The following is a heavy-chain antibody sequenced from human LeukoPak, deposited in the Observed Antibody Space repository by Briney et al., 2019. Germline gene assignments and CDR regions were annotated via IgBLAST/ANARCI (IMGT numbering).Heavy chain of an antibody. CDR1: GGSVSSGNYY. V-gene: IGHV4-61*02. CDR2: IHTAGST. Sequence: TSETLSLTCTVSGGSVSSGNYYWNWIRQPAGKGLEWIGRIHTAGSTIYNPSLSSRVTISVDTSKNQFSLMLSSVTAADTAVYYCARGRDYVWGSPTIWGQGTPVTVSS. CDR3: ARGRDYVWGSPTI. J-gene: IGHJ4*02. D-gene: IGHD3-16*01.